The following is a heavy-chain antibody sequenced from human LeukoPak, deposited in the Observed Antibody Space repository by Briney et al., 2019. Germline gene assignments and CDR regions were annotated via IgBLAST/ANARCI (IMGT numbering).Heavy chain of an antibody. CDR2: INDDSSDI. D-gene: IGHD2-2*01. V-gene: IGHV3-21*05. J-gene: IGHJ4*02. CDR3: ARATFQPGLIDS. Sequence: GGSLRLSCAASGFTFCLYAMNWVRQAPGKGLEWVSYINDDSSDIHYAGSVRGRFTISRDDARKTLDLQLSSLRVEDTAVYYCARATFQPGLIDSWGQGTLVTVSS. CDR1: GFTFCLYA.